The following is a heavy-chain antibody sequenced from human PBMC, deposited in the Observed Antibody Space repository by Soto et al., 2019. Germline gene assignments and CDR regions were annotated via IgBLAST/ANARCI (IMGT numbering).Heavy chain of an antibody. J-gene: IGHJ4*02. CDR1: GGSTSSYY. V-gene: IGHV4-59*01. CDR3: ARARYCSGGSCYDDFDY. CDR2: IYYSGST. Sequence: SETLSLTCTVSGGSTSSYYWSWIRQPPGKGLEWIGYIYYSGSTSYNPSLKSRVTISVDTSKNQFSLKLSSVTAADTAVYYCARARYCSGGSCYDDFDYWGQGTLVTVSS. D-gene: IGHD2-15*01.